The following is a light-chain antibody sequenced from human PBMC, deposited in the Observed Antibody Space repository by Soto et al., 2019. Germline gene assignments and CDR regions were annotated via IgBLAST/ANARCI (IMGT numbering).Light chain of an antibody. V-gene: IGKV1-39*01. CDR3: QQSFSTPT. CDR1: QRINIY. CDR2: SAS. J-gene: IGKJ5*01. Sequence: DIQMTQSPSSLSTSIGDRFTITCRASQRINIYLNWYRQKPGKAPELLIYSASNLQSGVPSRFSSSGSGTDFTLTISGLQSEDFATYYCQQSFSTPTFGQGTRLETK.